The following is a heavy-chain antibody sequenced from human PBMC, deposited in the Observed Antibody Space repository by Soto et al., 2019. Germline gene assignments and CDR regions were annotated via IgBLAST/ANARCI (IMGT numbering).Heavy chain of an antibody. CDR1: GGTFSSYA. CDR2: IIPIFGTA. CDR3: ARCPLGSGCYYIDWFDP. J-gene: IGHJ5*02. D-gene: IGHD3-10*01. V-gene: IGHV1-69*01. Sequence: QVQLVQSGAEVKKPGSSVKVSCKASGGTFSSYAISWVRQAPGQGLEWMGGIIPIFGTANYAQKFQGRVTSTADESTSTAYMELSSLRSEDTAVYYCARCPLGSGCYYIDWFDPWGQGTLVTVSS.